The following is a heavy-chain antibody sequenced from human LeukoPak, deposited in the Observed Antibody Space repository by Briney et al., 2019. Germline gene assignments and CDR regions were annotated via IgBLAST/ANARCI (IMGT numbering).Heavy chain of an antibody. J-gene: IGHJ4*02. Sequence: GRSLRLSCAASGFTFSSYGMHWVRQAPGKGLEWVAVISYDGSNKYYADSVKGRFTISRDNSKNTLYLQMNSLRAEDTAVYYCAKDPDERIAVAAHWGQGTLVTVSS. CDR3: AKDPDERIAVAAH. CDR1: GFTFSSYG. CDR2: ISYDGSNK. V-gene: IGHV3-30*18. D-gene: IGHD6-19*01.